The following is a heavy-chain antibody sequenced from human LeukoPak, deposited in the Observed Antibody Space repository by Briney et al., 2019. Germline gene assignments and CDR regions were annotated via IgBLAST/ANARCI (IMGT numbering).Heavy chain of an antibody. CDR1: RYTFTGYY. J-gene: IGHJ6*02. CDR3: ARERGGTTGTDYYGLDV. D-gene: IGHD1-1*01. CDR2: INPNSGGT. V-gene: IGHV1-2*02. Sequence: GASLKVSCKASRYTFTGYYIHWVRQAPGQGLEWMGWINPNSGGTNYAHKFEGRVTMTRDTSISTVYMALSRLTSDDTAVYYCARERGGTTGTDYYGLDVWGQGTTVTVSS.